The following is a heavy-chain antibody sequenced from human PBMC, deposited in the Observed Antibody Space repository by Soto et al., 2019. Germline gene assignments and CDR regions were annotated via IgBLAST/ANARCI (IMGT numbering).Heavy chain of an antibody. CDR2: IYKSATT. J-gene: IGHJ5*01. V-gene: IGHV4-30-4*01. CDR3: ARGRYCLTGRCFPNWFDS. CDR1: GDSISNLAYF. D-gene: IGHD7-27*01. Sequence: QVQLLESRPGLVKPSQTLSLTCSVSGDSISNLAYFWAWIRQPPGQALEYIGYIYKSATTYYNPSFERRLATPAATSKGHFSLKATSGTAADTAGYFCARGRYCLTGRCFPNWFDSWGQGALVTVSS.